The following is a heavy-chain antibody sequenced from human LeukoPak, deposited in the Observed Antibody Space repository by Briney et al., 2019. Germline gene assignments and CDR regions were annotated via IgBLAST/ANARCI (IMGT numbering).Heavy chain of an antibody. D-gene: IGHD3-16*01. CDR2: ISYDGSNK. CDR1: GFTFSSYA. V-gene: IGHV3-30*04. CDR3: SGGYYYYYMDV. J-gene: IGHJ6*03. Sequence: GGSLRLSCAASGFTFSSYAMHWVRQAPGKGLEWVAVISYDGSNKYYADSVKGRFTISRDNSKNTLYLQMNSLRAEDTAVYYCSGGYYYYYMDVWGKGTTVTVSS.